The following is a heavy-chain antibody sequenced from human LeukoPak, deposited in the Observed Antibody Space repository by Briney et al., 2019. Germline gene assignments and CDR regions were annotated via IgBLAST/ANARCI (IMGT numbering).Heavy chain of an antibody. V-gene: IGHV4-39*01. J-gene: IGHJ4*02. D-gene: IGHD3-22*01. CDR2: IYYSGST. CDR3: ASTRPDYYDSSGYYY. Sequence: PSETLSLTCTVSGGSISRSTSYWGWIRQPPGKGLEWIGHIYYSGSTYYNPSLKSRVTISVDTSKNQFSLKLISVTAADTAVCYCASTRPDYYDSSGYYYWGQGTLVTVSS. CDR1: GGSISRSTSY.